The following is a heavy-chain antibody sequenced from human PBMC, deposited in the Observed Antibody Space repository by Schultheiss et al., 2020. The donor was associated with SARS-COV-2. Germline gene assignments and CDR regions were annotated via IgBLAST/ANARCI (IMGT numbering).Heavy chain of an antibody. Sequence: SETLSLTCTVSGGSISSGGYYWSWIRQHPGKGLEWIGYIYYSGSTYYNPSLKSRVTISVDTSKNQFSLKLSSVTAADTAVYYCAREVYQPGGAWYYYYGMDVWGQGTTVTVSS. J-gene: IGHJ6*02. CDR3: AREVYQPGGAWYYYYGMDV. CDR1: GGSISSGGYY. CDR2: IYYSGST. D-gene: IGHD2-2*01. V-gene: IGHV4-31*03.